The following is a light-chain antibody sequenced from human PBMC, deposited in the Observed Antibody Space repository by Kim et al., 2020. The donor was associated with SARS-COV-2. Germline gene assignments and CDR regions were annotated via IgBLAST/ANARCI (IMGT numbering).Light chain of an antibody. V-gene: IGLV2-8*01. J-gene: IGLJ1*01. CDR1: SSDVGGYNY. Sequence: QSVTISCTGTSSDVGGYNYVSWYQQHPGKVPKVMIYEVSKRPSGVPDRFSGSKSGNTASLTVSGLQAEDEADYYCTSYAGSNNLGVFGTGTKVTVL. CDR3: TSYAGSNNLGV. CDR2: EVS.